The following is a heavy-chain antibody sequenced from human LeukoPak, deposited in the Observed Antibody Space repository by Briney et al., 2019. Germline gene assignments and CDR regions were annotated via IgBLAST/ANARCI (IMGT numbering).Heavy chain of an antibody. CDR3: ARDGGSYRDFEY. V-gene: IGHV4-4*02. D-gene: IGHD1-26*01. CDR2: IKHGGST. J-gene: IGHJ4*02. Sequence: SETLSLTCAVSGDSISSGHWWSWVRQPPGKGLEWIGEIKHGGSTNYNPSLKSRVTISVDRSKNQFSLKVNSVTAADTAVYYCARDGGSYRDFEYWGQGTLVTVSS. CDR1: GDSISSGHW.